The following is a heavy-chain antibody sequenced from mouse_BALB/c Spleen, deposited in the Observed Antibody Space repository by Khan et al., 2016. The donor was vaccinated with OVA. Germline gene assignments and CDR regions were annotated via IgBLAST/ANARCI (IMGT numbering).Heavy chain of an antibody. CDR1: GFTFSSYG. CDR3: GTSDYYGYYFDY. CDR2: ISGDSSTI. V-gene: IGHV5-17*02. Sequence: EVQLVESGGGLVQPGGSRKLSCAASGFTFSSYGMHWVRQAPEKGLEWVAYISGDSSTIYYADTVKGRFTISRDNPKNTLFLQMTSLMSEDTAMYYCGTSDYYGYYFDYWGPGTTLTVSS. D-gene: IGHD1-1*01. J-gene: IGHJ2*01.